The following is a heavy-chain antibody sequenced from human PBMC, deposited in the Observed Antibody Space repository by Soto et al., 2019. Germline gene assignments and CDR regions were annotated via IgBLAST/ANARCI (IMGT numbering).Heavy chain of an antibody. CDR2: INHSGST. CDR1: GGSFSGYY. J-gene: IGHJ5*02. Sequence: SETLSLTCAVYGGSFSGYYWSWIRQPPGKGLEWIGEINHSGSTNYNPSLKSRVTISVDTSKNQFSLKLGSVTAADTAVYYCARVKPAGITGTLNWFDPWGQGTLVTVSS. CDR3: ARVKPAGITGTLNWFDP. V-gene: IGHV4-34*01. D-gene: IGHD1-20*01.